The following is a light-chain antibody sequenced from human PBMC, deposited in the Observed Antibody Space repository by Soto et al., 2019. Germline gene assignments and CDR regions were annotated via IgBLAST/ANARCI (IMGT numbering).Light chain of an antibody. CDR1: QSVSSSY. CDR3: QQDGSSPFT. V-gene: IGKV3-20*01. CDR2: GAS. J-gene: IGKJ3*01. Sequence: EIVLTQSPGTLSLSPGERATLSCRASQSVSSSYLAWYQQKPGQAPRLLIYGASSRATGIPDRFSGSGSGTDFTLTIRRLEPEDFAVYYCQQDGSSPFTFGPGTKVDI.